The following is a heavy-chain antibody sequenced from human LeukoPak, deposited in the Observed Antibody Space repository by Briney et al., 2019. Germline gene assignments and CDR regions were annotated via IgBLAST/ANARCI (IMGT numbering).Heavy chain of an antibody. J-gene: IGHJ5*02. D-gene: IGHD1-7*01. CDR2: ISAYNGNT. V-gene: IGHV1-18*01. CDR1: GYTFTSYG. CDR3: ARTNWNLQEDVNWFDP. Sequence: ASVKVSCKASGYTFTSYGISWVRQAPGQGLEWMGWISAYNGNTNYAQKLQGRVTMTTDTSTSTAYMELRSLRSDDTAVYYCARTNWNLQEDVNWFDPWGQGTLVTVSS.